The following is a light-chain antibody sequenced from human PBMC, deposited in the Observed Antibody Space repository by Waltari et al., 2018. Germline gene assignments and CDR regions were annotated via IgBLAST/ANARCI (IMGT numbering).Light chain of an antibody. CDR2: AAS. J-gene: IGKJ4*01. CDR1: QSISSY. CDR3: QQSYSTPPA. V-gene: IGKV1-39*01. Sequence: DIQMTQSPSSLSASVGDSVTITCRASQSISSYLNWYQQKPGKAPKLLIYAASSLQSGVRSRFSGSGSGTDFTLTISSLQPEDFATYYCQQSYSTPPAFGGGTKVEIK.